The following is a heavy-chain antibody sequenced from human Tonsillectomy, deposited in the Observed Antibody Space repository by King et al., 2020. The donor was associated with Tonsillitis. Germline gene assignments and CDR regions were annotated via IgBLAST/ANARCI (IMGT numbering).Heavy chain of an antibody. J-gene: IGHJ5*02. CDR1: GFSLSNATMG. CDR3: ARITTIWWAWFDP. CDR2: IFSNDKK. Sequence: QLTLKESGPVLVKPTETLTLTCTVSGFSLSNATMGVSWIRQPPGKALEWLAHIFSNDKKSYSTSLKSRLTISKDTSKSQVVLTMTNMDPVDTATYYCARITTIWWAWFDPWGQGTLVTVSS. D-gene: IGHD4/OR15-4a*01. V-gene: IGHV2-26*01.